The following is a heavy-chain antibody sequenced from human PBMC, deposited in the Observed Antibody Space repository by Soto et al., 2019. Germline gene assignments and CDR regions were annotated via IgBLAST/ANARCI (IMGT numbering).Heavy chain of an antibody. Sequence: QVQLLQSGAEVKKPGSSVKVSCTVSGGIFRRYAISWVRQAPGQGLEWLGGIVPIFGTTNYAQKFQGRVTITADESTSTAYMDLSSLRSDDTAVYYCARPDEGSYSSNHHYYYGLDVWGQGTTVTVSS. CDR2: IVPIFGTT. J-gene: IGHJ6*02. V-gene: IGHV1-69*01. CDR3: ARPDEGSYSSNHHYYYGLDV. D-gene: IGHD3-16*01. CDR1: GGIFRRYA.